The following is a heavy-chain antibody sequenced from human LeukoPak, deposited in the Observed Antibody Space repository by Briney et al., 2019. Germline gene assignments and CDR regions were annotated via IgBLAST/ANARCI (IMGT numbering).Heavy chain of an antibody. D-gene: IGHD3-22*01. J-gene: IGHJ3*02. CDR3: ATYYYDSSGRQDAFDI. Sequence: GGSLRLSCAASGFTFSSYGMHWVRQAPGKGLEWVAVIRYDGSNKYYADSVKGRFTISRDNSKNTLYLQMNSLRAEDRAVYYCATYYYDSSGRQDAFDIWGQGTMVTVSS. CDR2: IRYDGSNK. V-gene: IGHV3-30*02. CDR1: GFTFSSYG.